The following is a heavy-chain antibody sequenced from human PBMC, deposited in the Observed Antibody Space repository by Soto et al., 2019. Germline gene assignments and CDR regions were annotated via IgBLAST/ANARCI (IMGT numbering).Heavy chain of an antibody. Sequence: QVQLVQSGAEVKKPGSSVKVSCKASGGTFSSYAISWVRQAPGQGLAWMGGIIPVFGTANYAQKCQGRVTITADEATSTAYMELSSLRSEDTAVYYCAREPIAAADHTFDYWGQGTLVTVSS. V-gene: IGHV1-69*01. CDR1: GGTFSSYA. CDR2: IIPVFGTA. J-gene: IGHJ4*02. D-gene: IGHD6-13*01. CDR3: AREPIAAADHTFDY.